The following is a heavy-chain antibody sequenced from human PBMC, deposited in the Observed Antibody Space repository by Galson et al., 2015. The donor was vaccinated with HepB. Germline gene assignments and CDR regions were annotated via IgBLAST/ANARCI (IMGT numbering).Heavy chain of an antibody. J-gene: IGHJ6*02. CDR1: GFTFSSYW. CDR3: ARVYYDYVWGSYRSLADDYYGMDV. Sequence: LRLSCAASGFTFSSYWMHWVRQAPGKGLVWVSRIDGDGSSTSYADSVKGRFTISRDNAKNTLYLQMNSLRAEDTAVYYCARVYYDYVWGSYRSLADDYYGMDVWGQGTTVTVSS. V-gene: IGHV3-74*01. CDR2: IDGDGSST. D-gene: IGHD3-16*02.